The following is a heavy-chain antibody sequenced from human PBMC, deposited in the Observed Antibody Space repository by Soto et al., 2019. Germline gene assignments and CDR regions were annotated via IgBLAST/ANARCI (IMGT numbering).Heavy chain of an antibody. J-gene: IGHJ4*02. Sequence: GGSLRLSCAASGFTVSSNYMTWVRQAPGKGLEWVSVIYSGGTTYHADSVKGRFTISRDNSKNTLYLQMNSLRAEDTAVYYCARDLGYCIGGTCHTAGYWGQGTLVTVSS. CDR3: ARDLGYCIGGTCHTAGY. D-gene: IGHD2-15*01. V-gene: IGHV3-66*01. CDR2: IYSGGTT. CDR1: GFTVSSNY.